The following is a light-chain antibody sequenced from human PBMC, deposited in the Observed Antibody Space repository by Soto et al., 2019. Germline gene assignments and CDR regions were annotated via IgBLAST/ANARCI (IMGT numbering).Light chain of an antibody. Sequence: AIQMTQSPSSLSASIGDRVTITCRASEDIGNDLGWYQQKPGKAPQLLIYSASTLQYGVPSRFSGSGSGTDFSLSISNLXXXXXXXYYCLQDYISPQTFGPGTKVEIK. J-gene: IGKJ1*01. V-gene: IGKV1-6*01. CDR1: EDIGND. CDR3: LQDYISPQT. CDR2: SAS.